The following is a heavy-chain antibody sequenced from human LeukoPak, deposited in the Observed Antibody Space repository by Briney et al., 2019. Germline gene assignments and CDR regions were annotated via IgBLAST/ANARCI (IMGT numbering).Heavy chain of an antibody. CDR1: GFTVSSNY. J-gene: IGHJ6*02. CDR2: IYSGGST. Sequence: GGSLRLFCAASGFTVSSNYMSWVRQAPGKGLEWVSVIYSGGSTYYADSVKGRFTISRHNSKNTLYLQMNSLRAEDTAVYYCARGLGSVSSYGMDVWGQGTTVTVSS. D-gene: IGHD1-26*01. V-gene: IGHV3-53*04. CDR3: ARGLGSVSSYGMDV.